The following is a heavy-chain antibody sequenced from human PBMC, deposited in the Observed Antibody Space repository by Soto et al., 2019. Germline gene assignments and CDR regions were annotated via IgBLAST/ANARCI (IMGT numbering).Heavy chain of an antibody. D-gene: IGHD2-15*01. Sequence: QVQLQESGPGLVKPSETLSLTCTVSGGSISSYYWSWIRQPAGKGLEWIGRIHTSGSTNYNPSLKSRVTMSVDTSKNQFSLKLSSVTAADTAVYYCAREPVVVVAARAGGMDVWGQGTTVTVSS. V-gene: IGHV4-4*07. CDR2: IHTSGST. CDR1: GGSISSYY. J-gene: IGHJ6*02. CDR3: AREPVVVVAARAGGMDV.